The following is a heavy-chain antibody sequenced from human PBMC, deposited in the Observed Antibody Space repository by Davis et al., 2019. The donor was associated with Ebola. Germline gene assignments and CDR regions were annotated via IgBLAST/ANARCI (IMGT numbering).Heavy chain of an antibody. CDR3: ARSPLEGILTGYYSGWFDP. Sequence: ASVKVSCKASGYTFTSYAMNWVRQAPGQGLEWMGWINTNTGNPTYAQGFTGRFVFSLDTSVSTAYLQISSLKAEDTAVYYCARSPLEGILTGYYSGWFDPWGQGTLVTVSS. CDR2: INTNTGNP. J-gene: IGHJ5*02. D-gene: IGHD3-9*01. V-gene: IGHV7-4-1*02. CDR1: GYTFTSYA.